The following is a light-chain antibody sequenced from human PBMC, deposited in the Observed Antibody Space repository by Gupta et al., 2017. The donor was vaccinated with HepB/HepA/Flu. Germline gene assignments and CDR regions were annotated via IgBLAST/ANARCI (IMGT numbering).Light chain of an antibody. J-gene: IGKJ1*01. CDR3: QHTYSSPPWT. V-gene: IGKV1-39*01. Sequence: DIQMPQSPSSLSASLGDRVTISCRASETINTFLNWYQQRPGKAPRLLIYAASRLQSGSPSSFNGSGSGTDFTLTISSLQPEDFATYYCQHTYSSPPWTFGQGTKVEIK. CDR1: ETINTF. CDR2: AAS.